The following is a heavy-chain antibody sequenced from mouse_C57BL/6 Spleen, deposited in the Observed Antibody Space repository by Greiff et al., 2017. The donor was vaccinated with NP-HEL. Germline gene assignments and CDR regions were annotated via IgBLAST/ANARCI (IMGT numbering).Heavy chain of an antibody. V-gene: IGHV5-16*01. CDR1: GFTFSDYY. CDR3: ARDTVDDYYAMDY. Sequence: EVKLMESEGGLVQPGSSMKLSCTASGFTFSDYYMAWVRQVPEKGLEWVANINYDGSSTYYLDSLKSRFIISRDNAKNILYLQMSSLKSEDTATYYCARDTVDDYYAMDYWGQGTSVTVSS. D-gene: IGHD1-1*01. J-gene: IGHJ4*01. CDR2: INYDGSST.